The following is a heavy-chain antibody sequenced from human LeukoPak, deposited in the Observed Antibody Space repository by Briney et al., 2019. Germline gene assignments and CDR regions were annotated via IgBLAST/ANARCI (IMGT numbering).Heavy chain of an antibody. V-gene: IGHV3-73*01. CDR1: GLTFSGSA. CDR3: NGGYYYGSGSYYNPAYYYYYMDV. CDR2: IRGKANSYAT. Sequence: PGGSLRLSCAASGLTFSGSAMHWVRQASGKGLEWVGRIRGKANSYATAYAASVKGRFTISRDDSKNTAYLQMNSLKTEDTAVYYCNGGYYYGSGSYYNPAYYYYYMDVWGKGTTVTVSS. D-gene: IGHD3-10*01. J-gene: IGHJ6*03.